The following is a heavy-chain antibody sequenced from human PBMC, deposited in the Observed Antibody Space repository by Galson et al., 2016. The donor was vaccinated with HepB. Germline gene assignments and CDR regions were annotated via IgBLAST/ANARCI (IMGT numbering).Heavy chain of an antibody. CDR1: GSSITSGNW. Sequence: SETLSLTCAVSGSSITSGNWWGWVRQPPGKGLEWIGEVHDSGTTNYNPSLKSRVTISKDQSKNQLSLIPTSVTAADSAVYYCARERAKVIDYWGQGTLVTVSS. D-gene: IGHD4/OR15-4a*01. CDR2: VHDSGTT. J-gene: IGHJ4*02. V-gene: IGHV4-4*02. CDR3: ARERAKVIDY.